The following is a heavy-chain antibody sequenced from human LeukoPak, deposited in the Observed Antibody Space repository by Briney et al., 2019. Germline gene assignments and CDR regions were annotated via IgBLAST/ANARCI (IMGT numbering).Heavy chain of an antibody. D-gene: IGHD2-2*01. CDR3: ARIYCSSTSCYGGFDY. J-gene: IGHJ4*02. V-gene: IGHV4-4*07. CDR2: IYTSGST. CDR1: GDSISSYY. Sequence: SETLSLTCTVSGDSISSYYWSWIRQPAGKGLEWIGRIYTSGSTNYNPSLKSRVTMSVDTSKNQFSLKLSSVTAADTAVYSCARIYCSSTSCYGGFDYWGQGTLVTVSS.